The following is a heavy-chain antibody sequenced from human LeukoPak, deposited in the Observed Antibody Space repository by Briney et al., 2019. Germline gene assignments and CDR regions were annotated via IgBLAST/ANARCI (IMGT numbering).Heavy chain of an antibody. Sequence: GGSLRLSCAASGFTFSSFWMTWVRQAPGKGLEWVANIREDGSEKYYVDSVKGRFTISRDNAKNSLYLQMSRLRAEDTAVYYCARWAESNDYWGQGTLVTVSS. CDR3: ARWAESNDY. J-gene: IGHJ4*02. CDR2: IREDGSEK. CDR1: GFTFSSFW. V-gene: IGHV3-7*05.